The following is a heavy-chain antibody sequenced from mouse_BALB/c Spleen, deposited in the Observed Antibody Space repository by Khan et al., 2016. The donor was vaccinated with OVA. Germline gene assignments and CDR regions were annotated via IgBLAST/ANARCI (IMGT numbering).Heavy chain of an antibody. CDR2: IWSDGST. Sequence: QVQLKESGPGLVAPSQSLSITCTISGFSLTNYGIHWVRQPPGKGLEWLVVIWSDGSTTYNSALKSRLSISKDNSKSQVFLKMNSLQTDDTAIYYCARQPYYHYYLMDYWGQGTSVTGSA. CDR1: GFSLTNYG. V-gene: IGHV2-6-1*01. J-gene: IGHJ4*01. D-gene: IGHD2-10*01. CDR3: ARQPYYHYYLMDY.